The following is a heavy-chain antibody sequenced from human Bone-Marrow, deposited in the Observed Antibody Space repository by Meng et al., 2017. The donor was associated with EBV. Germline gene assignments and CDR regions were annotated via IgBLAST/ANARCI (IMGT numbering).Heavy chain of an antibody. Sequence: VQLAEAGPGAVEASGTLSLPCAVSGGSISSSNWWSWVRQPPGKGLEWIGEIYHSGSTNYNPSLKSRVTISVDKSKNQFSLKLSSVTAADTAVYYCLLQVQDDDYWGQGTLVTVSS. V-gene: IGHV4-4*02. CDR3: LLQVQDDDY. J-gene: IGHJ4*02. D-gene: IGHD1-1*01. CDR1: GGSISSSNW. CDR2: IYHSGST.